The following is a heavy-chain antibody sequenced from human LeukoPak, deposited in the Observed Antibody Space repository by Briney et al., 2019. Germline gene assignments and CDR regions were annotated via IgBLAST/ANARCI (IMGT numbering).Heavy chain of an antibody. D-gene: IGHD2-21*02. CDR3: ARASTSVVVVTALDY. J-gene: IGHJ4*02. CDR1: GGTFSSYA. V-gene: IGHV1-69*06. Sequence: SVKVSCKASGGTFSSYAISWVRQAPGQGLEWMGRILPIFGTANYAQKFQGRVTITADKSTSTAYMELSSLRSEDTAVYYCARASTSVVVVTALDYWGQGTLVTVSS. CDR2: ILPIFGTA.